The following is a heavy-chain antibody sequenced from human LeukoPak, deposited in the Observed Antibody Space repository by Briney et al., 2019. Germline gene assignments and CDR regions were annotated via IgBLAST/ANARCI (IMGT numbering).Heavy chain of an antibody. Sequence: GGSLSLSCAPSGFALSSCTMSAVCRAPGRGVECVSAISGSGGSTYYADSVKCRFTISRDNSKSTLYLQMNSLRAQHTAVYYCAKGHGYSYGTGRTGWGQETLVTVSS. CDR2: ISGSGGST. CDR1: GFALSSCT. J-gene: IGHJ4*02. CDR3: AKGHGYSYGTGRTG. V-gene: IGHV3-23*01. D-gene: IGHD5-18*01.